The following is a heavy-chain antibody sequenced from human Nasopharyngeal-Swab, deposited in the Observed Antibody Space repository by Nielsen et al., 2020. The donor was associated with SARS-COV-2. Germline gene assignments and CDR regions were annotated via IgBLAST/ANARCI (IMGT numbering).Heavy chain of an antibody. CDR1: GFTFSNNYA. CDR2: ISGSSDFT. D-gene: IGHD3-22*01. Sequence: GGSLRLSCAASGFTFSNNYAMSWVRQAPGKGLEWVSAISGSSDFTYYGDFVKGRFTISRDNSKNTLYLQMNSLRAEDTAVYYCAKYDSSGYYFGLKFDYWGQGTLVTVSS. J-gene: IGHJ4*02. V-gene: IGHV3-23*01. CDR3: AKYDSSGYYFGLKFDY.